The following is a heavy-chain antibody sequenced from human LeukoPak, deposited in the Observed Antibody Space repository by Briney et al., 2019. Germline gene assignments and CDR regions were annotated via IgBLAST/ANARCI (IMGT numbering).Heavy chain of an antibody. V-gene: IGHV1-2*02. CDR2: INPNSGGT. D-gene: IGHD2-2*01. CDR1: GYTFTGYY. J-gene: IGHJ4*02. CDR3: ARAVVLVPAAMPADY. Sequence: GASVKVSCKASGYTFTGYYIHWVRQAPGQGLEWMGWINPNSGGTNYAQKFQGRVTMTRDTSISTAYMELSRLRSDDTAVYYCARAVVLVPAAMPADYWGQGTLVTVSS.